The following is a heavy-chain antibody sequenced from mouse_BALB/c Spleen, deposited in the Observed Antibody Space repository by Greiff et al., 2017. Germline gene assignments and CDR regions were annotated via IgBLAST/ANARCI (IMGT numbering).Heavy chain of an antibody. J-gene: IGHJ3*01. Sequence: QVQLKESGPGLVQPSQSLSITCTVSGFSLTSYGVHWVRQSPGKGLEWLGVIWSGGSTDYNAAFISRLSISKDNSKSQVFFKMNSLQANDTAIYYCARNNYGSSYVGWFAYWGQGTLVTVSA. CDR2: IWSGGST. V-gene: IGHV2-2*02. CDR1: GFSLTSYG. D-gene: IGHD1-1*01. CDR3: ARNNYGSSYVGWFAY.